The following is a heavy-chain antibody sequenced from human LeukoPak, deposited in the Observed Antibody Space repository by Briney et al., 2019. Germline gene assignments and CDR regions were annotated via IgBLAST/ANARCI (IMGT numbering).Heavy chain of an antibody. CDR3: ARDPGFSSFDY. CDR2: INQDGSVK. V-gene: IGHV3-7*01. J-gene: IGHJ4*02. CDR1: TLTFSTYW. D-gene: IGHD3-3*02. Sequence: RGSLRLSCAASTLTFSTYWMTWVRQTPGKGLEFVANINQDGSVKNYVGSVKGRFTISRDNAKNSLYLQMNSLRADDTAVYYCARDPGFSSFDYWGQGTLVTVSS.